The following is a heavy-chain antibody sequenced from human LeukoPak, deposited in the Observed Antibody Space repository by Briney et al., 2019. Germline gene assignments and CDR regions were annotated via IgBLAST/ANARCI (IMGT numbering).Heavy chain of an antibody. J-gene: IGHJ4*02. V-gene: IGHV4-38-2*02. Sequence: PSETLSLTCTVSGFSISSGHYWGWVRQPPGAGLEWIGSVYQSGTTYYNPSLKSRVTTSVDMSKNQFSLRLRPVTAADTAVYYCARIFIRNGYSSFFDCWGQGTLVTVSS. D-gene: IGHD5-18*01. CDR2: VYQSGTT. CDR1: GFSISSGHY. CDR3: ARIFIRNGYSSFFDC.